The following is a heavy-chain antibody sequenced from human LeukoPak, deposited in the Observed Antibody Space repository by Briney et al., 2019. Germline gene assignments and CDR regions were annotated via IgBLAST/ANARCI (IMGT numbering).Heavy chain of an antibody. J-gene: IGHJ4*02. D-gene: IGHD1-1*01. CDR3: ASGSRQTETDY. CDR2: MNPNSGNT. Sequence: ASVKVSCKASGGTFSSYAISWVRQATGQGLEWMGWMNPNSGNTGYAQKFQGRVTMTRNTSISTAYMELSSLRSEDTAVYYCASGSRQTETDYWGQGTLVTVSS. V-gene: IGHV1-8*02. CDR1: GGTFSSYA.